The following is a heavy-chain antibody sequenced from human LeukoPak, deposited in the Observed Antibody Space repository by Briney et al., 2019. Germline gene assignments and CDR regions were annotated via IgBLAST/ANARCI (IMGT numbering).Heavy chain of an antibody. CDR3: ARDYGGSSPVDY. CDR1: GFTFSSYS. CDR2: ISSSSSYI. V-gene: IGHV3-21*01. Sequence: GGSLRLSCAASGFTFSSYSMNWVRQAPGKGLEWVSSISSSSSYIYYADSVKGRFTISRDNAKTSLYLQMNRLRAEDTAVYYCARDYGGSSPVDYWGEGALWTVSS. J-gene: IGHJ4*02. D-gene: IGHD4-23*01.